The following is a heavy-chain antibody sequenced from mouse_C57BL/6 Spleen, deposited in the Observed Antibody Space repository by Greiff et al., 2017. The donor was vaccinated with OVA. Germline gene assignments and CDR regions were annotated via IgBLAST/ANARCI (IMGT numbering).Heavy chain of an antibody. J-gene: IGHJ4*01. CDR1: GYTFTSYC. CDR3: ARFYDYGGYYYAMDY. Sequence: VQLQQPGAELVKPGASVKMSCKASGYTFTSYCITWVKQRPGQGLEWIGDIYPGSGSTNYNEKFKSKATLTVDTSSSTAYMQLSSLTSEDSAVYYCARFYDYGGYYYAMDYWGQGTSVTVSS. D-gene: IGHD2-4*01. V-gene: IGHV1-55*01. CDR2: IYPGSGST.